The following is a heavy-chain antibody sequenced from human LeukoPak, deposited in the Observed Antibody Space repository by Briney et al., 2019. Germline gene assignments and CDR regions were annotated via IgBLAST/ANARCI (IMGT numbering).Heavy chain of an antibody. CDR3: ARTPYCGGDCYGYFDY. CDR2: INHSGST. J-gene: IGHJ4*02. Sequence: SETLSLTCAVYGGSFSGYYWSWIRQPPGKGLEWIGEINHSGSTNYNPSLKSRVTISVDTSKNQFSLKLSSVTAADTAVYYCARTPYCGGDCYGYFDYWGQGTLVTVSS. D-gene: IGHD2-21*02. V-gene: IGHV4-34*01. CDR1: GGSFSGYY.